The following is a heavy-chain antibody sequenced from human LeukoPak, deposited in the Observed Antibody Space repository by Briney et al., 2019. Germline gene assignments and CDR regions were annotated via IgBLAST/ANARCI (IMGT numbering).Heavy chain of an antibody. V-gene: IGHV4-38-2*02. J-gene: IGHJ4*02. CDR1: GYSISSGYY. Sequence: SETLSLTCTVSGYSISSGYYWGWIRQPPGKGLEWIGSIYHSGSTYYNPSLKSRVTISVDTSKNQFSLKLSSVTAADTAVYYCARQYCTNGVCYRLWGYWGQGTLVTVSS. CDR3: ARQYCTNGVCYRLWGY. D-gene: IGHD2-8*01. CDR2: IYHSGST.